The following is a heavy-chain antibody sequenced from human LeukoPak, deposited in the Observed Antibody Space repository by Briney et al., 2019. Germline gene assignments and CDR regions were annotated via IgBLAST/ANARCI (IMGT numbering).Heavy chain of an antibody. V-gene: IGHV4-39*07. CDR1: GGSISSSSYY. CDR3: AVYDQDAFDI. CDR2: IYYSGST. D-gene: IGHD2/OR15-2a*01. J-gene: IGHJ3*02. Sequence: SETLPLTCTVSGGSISSSSYYWGWIRQPPGKGLEWIGSIYYSGSTYYNPSLKSRVTISVDTSKNQFSLKLSSVTAADTAVYYCAVYDQDAFDIWGQGTMVTVSS.